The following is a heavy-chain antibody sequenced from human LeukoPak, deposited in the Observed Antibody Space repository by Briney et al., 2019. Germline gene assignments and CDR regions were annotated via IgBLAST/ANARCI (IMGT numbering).Heavy chain of an antibody. CDR3: ARGLGQQLVHFDY. J-gene: IGHJ4*02. CDR2: ISSSSYI. CDR1: GFTFSSYS. V-gene: IGHV3-21*05. D-gene: IGHD6-13*01. Sequence: GGSLRLSCAASGFTFSSYSMNWVRQAPGKGLEWVSYISSSSYIYYADSVKGRFTISRDNAKNSLYLQMNSLRAEDTAVYYCARGLGQQLVHFDYWGQGTLVTVSS.